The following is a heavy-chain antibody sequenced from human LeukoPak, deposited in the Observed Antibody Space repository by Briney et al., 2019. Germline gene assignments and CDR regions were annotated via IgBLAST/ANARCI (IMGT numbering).Heavy chain of an antibody. CDR2: IKQDGSEK. D-gene: IGHD4-11*01. CDR1: GFTFSSYW. J-gene: IGHJ4*02. Sequence: PGGSLRLSCAASGFTFSSYWMSWVRQAPGKGLEWVANIKQDGSEKYYVDSVKGRFTISRDNAKNSLYLQMNSLRAEDTAVYYCARQMARLQFYYFDYWGQGTLVTVSS. V-gene: IGHV3-7*01. CDR3: ARQMARLQFYYFDY.